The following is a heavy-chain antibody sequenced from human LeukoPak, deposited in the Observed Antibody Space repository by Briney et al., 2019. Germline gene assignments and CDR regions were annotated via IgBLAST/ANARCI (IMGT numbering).Heavy chain of an antibody. Sequence: PGGSLRLSCAASGFAFSSYAMSWVRQAPGKGLEWVSTISGSGGSTYYADSVKGRFTISRDNPKNTLYLQMNSLRAEDTAVYYCAKAPSGWGVYYFDYWGQGTLVTVSS. D-gene: IGHD6-19*01. CDR1: GFAFSSYA. V-gene: IGHV3-23*01. CDR2: ISGSGGST. J-gene: IGHJ4*02. CDR3: AKAPSGWGVYYFDY.